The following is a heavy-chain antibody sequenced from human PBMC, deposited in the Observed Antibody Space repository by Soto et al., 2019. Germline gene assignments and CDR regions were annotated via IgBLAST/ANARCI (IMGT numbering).Heavy chain of an antibody. J-gene: IGHJ6*02. V-gene: IGHV3-72*01. Sequence: GGPLRLSCAAPGLTFSDHYTACLRQATGKGLVWVVRTRNKANSYTTEYAASVKGRFTTSRNDSKNSLYLQMNSLKTEATAVYYCARGGDCSGRSFHSDYYGMDVWGQGTTVTVSS. CDR1: GLTFSDHY. CDR3: ARGGDCSGRSFHSDYYGMDV. CDR2: TRNKANSYTT. D-gene: IGHD2-15*01.